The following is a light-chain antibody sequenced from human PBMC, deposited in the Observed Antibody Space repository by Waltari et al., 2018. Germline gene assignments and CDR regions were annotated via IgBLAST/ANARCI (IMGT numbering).Light chain of an antibody. CDR3: QMGQT. Sequence: DPQLTQSPSSLSASAGDRVTITCRASQDISSYLAWYQQKPGKVPKLLFYHASTLQSGVPSRFSGSGSGTDFTLTISSLQPEDVATYYCQMGQTFVQGTKVEIK. V-gene: IGKV1-27*01. J-gene: IGKJ1*01. CDR1: QDISSY. CDR2: HAS.